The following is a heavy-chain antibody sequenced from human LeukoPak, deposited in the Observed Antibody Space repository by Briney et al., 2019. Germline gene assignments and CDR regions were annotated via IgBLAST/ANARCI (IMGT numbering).Heavy chain of an antibody. CDR2: IKQDGNEK. V-gene: IGHV3-7*01. CDR1: GFTFSSYW. D-gene: IGHD6-19*01. Sequence: GGSLRLSCAASGFTFSSYWMSWVRQAPGKGLEWVANIKQDGNEKYYVDSVKGRFTISRDNAKNSLNLQMNSLRAEDTAVYYCARVAAVAGTVIDYWGQGTLVTVSS. J-gene: IGHJ4*02. CDR3: ARVAAVAGTVIDY.